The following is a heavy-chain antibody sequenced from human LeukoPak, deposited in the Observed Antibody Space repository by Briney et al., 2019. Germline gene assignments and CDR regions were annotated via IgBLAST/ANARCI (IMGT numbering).Heavy chain of an antibody. CDR1: GFTFSSYS. CDR3: ARVPTTDGDLGAFDI. CDR2: ISSSSSYI. J-gene: IGHJ3*02. D-gene: IGHD4-17*01. V-gene: IGHV3-21*01. Sequence: GGSLRLSCAASGFTFSSYSMNWVRQAPGKGLEWVSSISSSSSYIYYADSVKGRFTISRDNAKNSLYLQMNSLRAGDTAVYYCARVPTTDGDLGAFDIWGQGTMVTVSS.